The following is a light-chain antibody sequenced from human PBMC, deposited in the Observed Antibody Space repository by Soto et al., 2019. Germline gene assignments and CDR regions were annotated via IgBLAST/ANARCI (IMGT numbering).Light chain of an antibody. CDR1: SGSIASNY. J-gene: IGLJ2*01. V-gene: IGLV6-57*04. CDR2: EDN. CDR3: QSYDSSNQGV. Sequence: NFMLTQPHSVSESPGKTVTISCTRSSGSIASNYVQWYQQRPGSAPTTVIYEDNQRPSGVPDRFSGSIDSSSNSASLTISGLTTEDEADYYCQSYDSSNQGVFGGGTQLTVL.